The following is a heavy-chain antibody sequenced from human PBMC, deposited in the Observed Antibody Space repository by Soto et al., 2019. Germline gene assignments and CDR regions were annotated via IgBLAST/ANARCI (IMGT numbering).Heavy chain of an antibody. CDR2: ISGSGGST. CDR1: GFTFSSYA. D-gene: IGHD3-10*01. J-gene: IGHJ1*01. V-gene: IGHV3-23*01. Sequence: GGSLRLSCAASGFTFSSYAMSWVRQAPGKGLEWVSAISGSGGSTYYADSVKGQFTISRDNSKNTLYLQMNSLRAEYTAVYYCAKDSSASALLFQHWGQGTLVTVSS. CDR3: AKDSSASALLFQH.